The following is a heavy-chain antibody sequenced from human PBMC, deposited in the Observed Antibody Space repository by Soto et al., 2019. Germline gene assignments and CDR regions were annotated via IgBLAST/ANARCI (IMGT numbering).Heavy chain of an antibody. CDR3: ARDKNAAFDS. D-gene: IGHD1-1*01. V-gene: IGHV4-31*03. CDR2: IYYSGST. Sequence: SETLSLTCTVSGGSISSGGYYWSWIRQHPGKGLEWIGYIYYSGSTYYNPSLKSRVTISVDTSKNQFSLKLSSVTAADTAVYYCARDKNAAFDSWGQGPLVTVSS. J-gene: IGHJ4*02. CDR1: GGSISSGGYY.